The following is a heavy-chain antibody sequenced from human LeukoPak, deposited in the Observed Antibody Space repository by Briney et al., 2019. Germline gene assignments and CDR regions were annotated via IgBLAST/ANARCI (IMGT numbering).Heavy chain of an antibody. Sequence: GGSLRLSCAASGFTVSSNYMSWVRQAPGKGLEWVSVIYSGGSTYYADSVKGRFTISRDNSKNTLYLQMNSLRAEDTAVYYCAREIHYYGSGSYPGPHMDVWGKGTTVTVSS. CDR3: AREIHYYGSGSYPGPHMDV. CDR1: GFTVSSNY. D-gene: IGHD3-10*01. J-gene: IGHJ6*03. CDR2: IYSGGST. V-gene: IGHV3-66*02.